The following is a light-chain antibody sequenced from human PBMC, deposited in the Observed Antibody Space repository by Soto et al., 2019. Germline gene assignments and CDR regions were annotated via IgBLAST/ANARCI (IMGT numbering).Light chain of an antibody. Sequence: QSVLTQPPSVSGAPGQRVTISCTGSSSNIGAGYDVHWYQQLPGTAPKLLIYGNSNRPSGVPDRFSGSKSGTSASLAITGLQAGEGADYYCHPYDSTLGGLVFGGGTKLPAL. J-gene: IGLJ3*02. CDR1: SSNIGAGYD. V-gene: IGLV1-40*01. CDR2: GNS. CDR3: HPYDSTLGGLV.